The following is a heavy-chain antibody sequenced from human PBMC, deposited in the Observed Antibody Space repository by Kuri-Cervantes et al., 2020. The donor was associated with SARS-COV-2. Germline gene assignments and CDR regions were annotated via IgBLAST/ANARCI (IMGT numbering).Heavy chain of an antibody. D-gene: IGHD2-2*02. CDR1: GYTFTSYY. CDR2: IIPIFGTA. V-gene: IGHV1-69*06. Sequence: SVKVSCKASGYTFTSYYMHWVRQAPGQGLEWMGGIIPIFGTANYAQKFQGRVTITADKSTSTAYMELSSLRSEDTAVYYCASRSTYCSSTSCYRGYYYYGMDVWGQGTTVTVSS. CDR3: ASRSTYCSSTSCYRGYYYYGMDV. J-gene: IGHJ6*02.